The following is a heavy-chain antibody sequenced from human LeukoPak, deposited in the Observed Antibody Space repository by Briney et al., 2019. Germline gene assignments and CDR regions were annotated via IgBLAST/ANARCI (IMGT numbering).Heavy chain of an antibody. D-gene: IGHD3-9*01. J-gene: IGHJ4*02. V-gene: IGHV4-34*01. CDR3: ARGVRGRYFDWLFKYYFDY. CDR2: INHSGST. CDR1: GGSFSGCY. Sequence: SETLSLTCAVYGGSFSGCYWSWIRQPPGKGLEWIGEINHSGSTNYNPSLKSRVTISVDTSKNQFSLKLSSVTAADTAVYYCARGVRGRYFDWLFKYYFDYWGQGTLVTVSS.